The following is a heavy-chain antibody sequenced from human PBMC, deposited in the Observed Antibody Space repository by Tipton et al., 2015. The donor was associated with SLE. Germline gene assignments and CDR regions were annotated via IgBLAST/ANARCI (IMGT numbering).Heavy chain of an antibody. CDR2: VIPVLGRS. J-gene: IGHJ4*02. CDR1: GGTFSKFP. D-gene: IGHD2-21*01. Sequence: QSGAEVKKPGSSVKVSCKAPGGTFSKFPISWVRQAPGQGLEWMGGVIPVLGRSIYAQKFQDRVTITADDSTTTAYMELSGLRSEDTPLYSCAGGRTGASVISPAFHYWGQGTLLTVSS. V-gene: IGHV1-69*01. CDR3: AGGRTGASVISPAFHY.